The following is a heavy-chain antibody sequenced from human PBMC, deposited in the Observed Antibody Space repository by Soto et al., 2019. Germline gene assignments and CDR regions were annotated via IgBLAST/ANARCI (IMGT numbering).Heavy chain of an antibody. CDR1: GFTFSSYA. J-gene: IGHJ3*02. CDR2: ISYDGSNK. D-gene: IGHD4-17*01. Sequence: QVQLVESGGGVVQPGRSLRLSCAASGFTFSSYAMHWVRQAPGKGLEWVAVISYDGSNKYYADSVKGRFTISRDNSKNTLYLQMNSLRAEDTAVYYCARDPQPGDYGDYVGAFDIWGQGTMVTVSS. V-gene: IGHV3-30-3*01. CDR3: ARDPQPGDYGDYVGAFDI.